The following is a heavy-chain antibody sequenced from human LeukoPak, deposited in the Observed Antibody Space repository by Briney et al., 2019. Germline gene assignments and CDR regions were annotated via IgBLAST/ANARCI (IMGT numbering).Heavy chain of an antibody. V-gene: IGHV3-30*04. J-gene: IGHJ4*02. D-gene: IGHD3-22*01. CDR1: GFTFSSYA. Sequence: GGSLRLSCAASGFTFSSYAMHWVRQAPGKGLEWVAVISYDGSNKYYADSVKGRFTISRDNSKNTLYLQMNSLRAEDTAVYYCARGVEGYHDSSGYPPSPTYYFDYWGQGTLVTVSS. CDR3: ARGVEGYHDSSGYPPSPTYYFDY. CDR2: ISYDGSNK.